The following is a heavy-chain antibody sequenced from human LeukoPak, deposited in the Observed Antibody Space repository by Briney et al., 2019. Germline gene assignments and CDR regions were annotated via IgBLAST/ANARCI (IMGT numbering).Heavy chain of an antibody. V-gene: IGHV3-23*01. D-gene: IGHD6-19*01. J-gene: IGHJ4*02. CDR1: GFTFGIYA. Sequence: GGSLRLSSAVSGFTFGIYAMTWVRQAPGRGLEWVSTISGSGGTTHFADSVKGRFTISRDNSGSTLYLQMNSLRAEDTAVYWCARGHSSGWYYFDSWGQGTLVTVSS. CDR3: ARGHSSGWYYFDS. CDR2: ISGSGGTT.